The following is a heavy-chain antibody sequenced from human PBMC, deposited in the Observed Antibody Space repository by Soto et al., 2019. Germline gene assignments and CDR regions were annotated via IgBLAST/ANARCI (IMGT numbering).Heavy chain of an antibody. CDR1: GYTFTSYG. D-gene: IGHD6-19*01. CDR3: ARVVAVAGSYYFDY. Sequence: ASVKVSCKASGYTFTSYGISWVRQAPGQGLEWMGWISAYNGNTNYAQKLQGRVTMTTDTSTSTAYMELRSLRSDDTAVYYCARVVAVAGSYYFDYWGQGPLVTISP. CDR2: ISAYNGNT. J-gene: IGHJ4*02. V-gene: IGHV1-18*01.